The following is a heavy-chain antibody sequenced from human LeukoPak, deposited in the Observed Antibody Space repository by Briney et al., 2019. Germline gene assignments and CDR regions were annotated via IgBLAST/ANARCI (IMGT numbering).Heavy chain of an antibody. Sequence: GGSLRLSCAASGFTFSSYWMHWVRQAPGKGLVWVSRINSDGSSTSYADSVKGRFTISRDNAKNSLYLQMNSLRAEDTAVYYCAREGISSGSSSPFDYWGQGTLVTVSS. J-gene: IGHJ4*02. CDR3: AREGISSGSSSPFDY. CDR1: GFTFSSYW. D-gene: IGHD6-6*01. CDR2: INSDGSST. V-gene: IGHV3-74*01.